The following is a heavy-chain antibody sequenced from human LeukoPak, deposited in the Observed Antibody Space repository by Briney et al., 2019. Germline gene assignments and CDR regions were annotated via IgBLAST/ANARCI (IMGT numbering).Heavy chain of an antibody. CDR3: AKGYAYSMDV. J-gene: IGHJ6*02. CDR2: IRNDGSKK. CDR1: GFTFSSSG. V-gene: IGHV3-30*02. D-gene: IGHD2-8*01. Sequence: GGSLRLSCAASGFTFSSSGMHWVRQAPGKRLEWVAFIRNDGSKKYYGDSVKGRLTISRDNSKNTLDLQMNSLRGEDTAEYYCAKGYAYSMDVWGQGTTVTVSS.